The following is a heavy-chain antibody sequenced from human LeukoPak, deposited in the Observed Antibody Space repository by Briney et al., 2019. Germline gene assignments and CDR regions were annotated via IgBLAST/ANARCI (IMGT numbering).Heavy chain of an antibody. CDR1: GFTFSSYA. Sequence: GGSLRLSCAASGFTFSSYAMHWVRQAPGKGLEWVAVISYDGSNKYYADSVKGRFTISRDNSKNTLYLQMNSLRAEDTAVYYCASVTPGDILTGYYPGDYWGQGTLVTVSS. V-gene: IGHV3-30*04. J-gene: IGHJ4*02. D-gene: IGHD3-9*01. CDR2: ISYDGSNK. CDR3: ASVTPGDILTGYYPGDY.